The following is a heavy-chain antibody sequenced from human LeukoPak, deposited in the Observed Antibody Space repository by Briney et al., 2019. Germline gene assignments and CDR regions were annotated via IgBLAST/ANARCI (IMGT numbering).Heavy chain of an antibody. D-gene: IGHD5-24*01. V-gene: IGHV1-46*01. CDR1: GYTFTSYY. Sequence: SSVTVSCKASGYTFTSYYMHWVRQAPGQGLEWMGIINPSGGFTRYAQKFQGRVTMTRDTSTPTVYMELSRLRSEDTAVYYCAMSRDGYNFYFAYWGQGTLVTVSS. CDR2: INPSGGFT. J-gene: IGHJ4*02. CDR3: AMSRDGYNFYFAY.